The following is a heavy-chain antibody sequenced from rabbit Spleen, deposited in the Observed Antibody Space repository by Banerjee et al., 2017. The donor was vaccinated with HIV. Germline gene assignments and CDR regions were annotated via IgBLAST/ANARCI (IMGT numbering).Heavy chain of an antibody. J-gene: IGHJ4*01. Sequence: QSLEESGGDLVKPGASLTLTCKASGFSFSDRDVMCWVRQAPGKGLEWIACINTATGKTVYANWAKGRFTMSSHNAQNTLYLQLNSLTGADTATYFCVREAGYAGYPYANLWGQGTLVTVS. CDR1: GFSFSDRDV. CDR3: VREAGYAGYPYANL. D-gene: IGHD6-1*01. V-gene: IGHV1S40*01. CDR2: INTATGKT.